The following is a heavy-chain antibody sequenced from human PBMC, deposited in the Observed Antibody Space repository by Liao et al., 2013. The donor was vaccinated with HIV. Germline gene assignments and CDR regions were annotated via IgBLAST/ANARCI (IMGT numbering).Heavy chain of an antibody. D-gene: IGHD6-19*01. V-gene: IGHV4-39*07. CDR3: ARGVLRGWYYFDF. CDR1: GGSISSTSYY. CDR2: IYYSGNT. Sequence: QLQLQESGPGLVKPSETLSLTCTVSGGSISSTSYYWGWIRQPPGKGLEWIASIYYSGNTYYNPSLNSRVTISVDTSKNQFSLKLSSVTAADTAVYYCARGVLRGWYYFDFWGPEPWSPSPQ. J-gene: IGHJ4*01.